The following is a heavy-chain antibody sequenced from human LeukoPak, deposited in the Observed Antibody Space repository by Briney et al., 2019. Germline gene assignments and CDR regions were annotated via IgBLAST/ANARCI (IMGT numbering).Heavy chain of an antibody. Sequence: GGSLRLSCAASGFTVSSNYMSWVRQAPGKGLEWVSVIYCGGSTYYADSVKGRFTISRDNSKNTLYLQMNSLRAEDTAVYYCASSWVRYYFDYWGQGTLVTVSS. CDR3: ASSWVRYYFDY. CDR2: IYCGGST. V-gene: IGHV3-53*01. CDR1: GFTVSSNY. J-gene: IGHJ4*02. D-gene: IGHD6-13*01.